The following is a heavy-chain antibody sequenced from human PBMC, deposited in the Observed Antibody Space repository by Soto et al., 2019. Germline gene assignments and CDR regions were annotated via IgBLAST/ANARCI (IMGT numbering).Heavy chain of an antibody. CDR2: INAGNGDT. Sequence: GSVKVCFKASGYTFTTYTMHLVRQAPGQRLEWMGWINAGNGDTKYSQKFQGRVTITRDTSASTAYMELSSLRSEDTAIYYCARGHPRNWFDPWGQGTMVTVSS. CDR1: GYTFTTYT. J-gene: IGHJ5*02. CDR3: ARGHPRNWFDP. V-gene: IGHV1-3*01.